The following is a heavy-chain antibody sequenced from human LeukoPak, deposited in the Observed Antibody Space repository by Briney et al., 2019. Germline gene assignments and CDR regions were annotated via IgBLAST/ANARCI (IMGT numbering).Heavy chain of an antibody. CDR2: IIPIFGTA. CDR1: GGTFSSYA. Sequence: ASVKVSCKASGGTFSSYAISWVRQAPGQGLEWMGGIIPIFGTANYAQKFQGRVTITADKSTSTAYMELSSLRSEDTAVYYCARDGTYYYDSSGYRAAFDIWGQGTMVTVSS. D-gene: IGHD3-22*01. CDR3: ARDGTYYYDSSGYRAAFDI. V-gene: IGHV1-69*06. J-gene: IGHJ3*02.